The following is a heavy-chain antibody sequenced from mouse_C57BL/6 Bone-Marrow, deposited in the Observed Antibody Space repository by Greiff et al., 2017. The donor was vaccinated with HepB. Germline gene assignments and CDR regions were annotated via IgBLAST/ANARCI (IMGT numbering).Heavy chain of an antibody. J-gene: IGHJ4*01. CDR2: IDPSDSYT. CDR1: GYTFTSYW. CDR3: ASRHYYGSYYYAMDY. D-gene: IGHD1-1*01. V-gene: IGHV1-69*01. Sequence: QVQLQQPGAELVMPGASVKLSCKASGYTFTSYWMHWVKQRPGQGLEWIGEIDPSDSYTNYNQKFKGKSTLTVDKSSSTAYMQLSSLTSVDSAVYYCASRHYYGSYYYAMDYWGQGTSVTVSS.